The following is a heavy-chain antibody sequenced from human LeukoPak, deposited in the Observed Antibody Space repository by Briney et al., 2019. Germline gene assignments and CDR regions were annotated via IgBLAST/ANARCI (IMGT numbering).Heavy chain of an antibody. CDR3: AKDGSGYYYDSSGYSDFDY. Sequence: PGGSLRLSCAASGFTFSSYAMSWVRQAPGQGLEWVSAISGSGGSTYYADSVKGRFTISRDNSKNTLYLQMNSLRAEDTAVYYCAKDGSGYYYDSSGYSDFDYWGQGTLVTVSS. J-gene: IGHJ4*02. D-gene: IGHD3-22*01. CDR1: GFTFSSYA. CDR2: ISGSGGST. V-gene: IGHV3-23*01.